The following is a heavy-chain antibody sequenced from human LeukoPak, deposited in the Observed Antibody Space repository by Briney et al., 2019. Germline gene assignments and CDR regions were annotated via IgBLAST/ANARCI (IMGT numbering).Heavy chain of an antibody. CDR3: ARGAVERFDY. Sequence: ASVKVSCKASGGTFSSYAISWVRQAPGQGLEWMGGIIPIFGTANYAQKFQGRVTIAADESTSTAYMELSSLRSEDTAVYYCARGAVERFDYWGQGTLVTVSS. J-gene: IGHJ4*02. V-gene: IGHV1-69*01. CDR1: GGTFSSYA. CDR2: IIPIFGTA.